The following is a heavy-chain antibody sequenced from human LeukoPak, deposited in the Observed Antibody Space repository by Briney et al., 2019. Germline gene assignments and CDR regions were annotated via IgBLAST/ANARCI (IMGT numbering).Heavy chain of an antibody. Sequence: GGSLRLSCAASGFTFSSYSMNWVRQAPGKGLEWVSSISSSSSYIYYADSVKGRFTISRDNAKNSLYLQMNSLRAEDTAVYYCARDRNPFYPHIVVATATPDAFDIWGQGTMVTVSS. CDR3: ARDRNPFYPHIVVATATPDAFDI. CDR2: ISSSSSYI. V-gene: IGHV3-21*01. D-gene: IGHD2-21*02. J-gene: IGHJ3*02. CDR1: GFTFSSYS.